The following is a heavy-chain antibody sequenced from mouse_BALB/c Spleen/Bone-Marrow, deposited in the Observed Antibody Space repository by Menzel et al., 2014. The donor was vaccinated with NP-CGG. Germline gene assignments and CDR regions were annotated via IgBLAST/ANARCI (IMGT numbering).Heavy chain of an antibody. Sequence: QVQLQQSGPELVRPGVSVKISCKGSGYTFTDYAMHWVKQSHAKSLEWIGVISTYSGNTNYNQKFKGKATMTVDKSSSTAYMELARLTSEDSAIYYCARGDYYGSRTMDYWSQGTSVTVSS. D-gene: IGHD1-1*01. CDR2: ISTYSGNT. CDR1: GYTFTDYA. CDR3: ARGDYYGSRTMDY. V-gene: IGHV1-67*01. J-gene: IGHJ4*01.